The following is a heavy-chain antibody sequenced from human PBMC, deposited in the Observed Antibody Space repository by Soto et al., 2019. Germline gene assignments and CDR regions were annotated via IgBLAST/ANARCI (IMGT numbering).Heavy chain of an antibody. Sequence: GASVKVSCKASGYTSTGYYMHWVRQAPGQGLEWMGWINPNSGGTNYAQKFKGWVTMTRDTSISTAYMELSRLRSDDTAVYYCARDSGYSSSWPPAFGMDVWGQGTTVTVSS. D-gene: IGHD6-13*01. CDR2: INPNSGGT. CDR1: GYTSTGYY. CDR3: ARDSGYSSSWPPAFGMDV. V-gene: IGHV1-2*04. J-gene: IGHJ6*02.